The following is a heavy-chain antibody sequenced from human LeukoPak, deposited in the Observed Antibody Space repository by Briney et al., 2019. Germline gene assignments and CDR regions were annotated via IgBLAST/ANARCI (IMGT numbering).Heavy chain of an antibody. Sequence: PLASVKVSCKASGGTFSSYAISWVRQAPGQGLEWMGGIIPIFGTANYAQEFQGRVTITADESTSTAYMELSSLRSEDTAVYYCARGRYSSSINSMDVWGQGTTVTVSS. CDR2: IIPIFGTA. CDR1: GGTFSSYA. V-gene: IGHV1-69*13. J-gene: IGHJ6*02. CDR3: ARGRYSSSINSMDV. D-gene: IGHD6-6*01.